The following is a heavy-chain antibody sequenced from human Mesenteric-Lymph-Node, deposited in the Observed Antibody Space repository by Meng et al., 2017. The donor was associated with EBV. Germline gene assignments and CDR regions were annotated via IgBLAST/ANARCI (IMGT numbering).Heavy chain of an antibody. CDR1: GGFVSHYY. J-gene: IGHJ4*02. CDR3: ARHNDHYFDI. D-gene: IGHD5-24*01. CDR2: FHHDGPT. V-gene: IGHV4-34*01. Sequence: VSRQQWGASMLKRMETLFRHCAISGGFVSHYYWGWVRQTPGKDLECIGEFHHDGPTSHNPSLRSRVTKSVDTSKNQFSLNLMSVTAADTAVYYCARHNDHYFDIWGQETLVTVSS.